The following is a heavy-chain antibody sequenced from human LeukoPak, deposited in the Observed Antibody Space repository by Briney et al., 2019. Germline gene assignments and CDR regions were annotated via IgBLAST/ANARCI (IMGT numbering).Heavy chain of an antibody. CDR3: ARDRYYYDSSGYYQLDY. D-gene: IGHD3-22*01. J-gene: IGHJ4*02. CDR1: GGSISSSSYY. Sequence: PSETLSLTCTVSGGSISSSSYYWGWIRQPPGKGLEWIGSIYYSGSTNYNPSLKSRVTMSVDTSKNQLSLKLSSVTAADTAVYYCARDRYYYDSSGYYQLDYWGQGTLVTVSS. V-gene: IGHV4-39*07. CDR2: IYYSGST.